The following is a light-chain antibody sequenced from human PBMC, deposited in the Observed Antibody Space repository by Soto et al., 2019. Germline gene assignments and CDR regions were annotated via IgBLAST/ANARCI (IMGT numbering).Light chain of an antibody. CDR1: SSYVGGYNY. CDR2: DVS. J-gene: IGLJ2*01. CDR3: SSYTSSSTVV. Sequence: QSVLTQPASLSGSPGQSITISCTGTSSYVGGYNYVSWYQQHPGKAPKLMIYDVSNRPSGVSNRFSGSKSGNTASLTISGLQAEDEADYYCSSYTSSSTVVFGGGTKLT. V-gene: IGLV2-14*01.